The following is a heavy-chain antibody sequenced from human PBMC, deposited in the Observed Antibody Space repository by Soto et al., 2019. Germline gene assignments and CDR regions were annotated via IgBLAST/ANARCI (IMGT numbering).Heavy chain of an antibody. CDR2: IYNSGST. V-gene: IGHV4-61*01. CDR1: GVSVSSGSYV. Sequence: SETLSLTCTVSGVSVSSGSYVWSWIRQSPVKGLEWIGCIYNSGSTNYNPSLKSRVTMSVDTSKNQFSLKLSSVTAADTAVYYCASTHSSSWEYFDYWGQGTLVTVSS. J-gene: IGHJ4*02. CDR3: ASTHSSSWEYFDY. D-gene: IGHD6-13*01.